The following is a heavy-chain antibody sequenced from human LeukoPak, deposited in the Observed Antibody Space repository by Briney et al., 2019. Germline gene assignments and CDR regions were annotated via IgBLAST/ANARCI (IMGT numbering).Heavy chain of an antibody. CDR1: GGSISSGDYY. CDR2: IYYSGST. J-gene: IGHJ4*02. D-gene: IGHD3-10*01. Sequence: KPSQTLSLTCTVSGGSISSGDYYWNWIRQPPGKGLEWIGYIYYSGSTYYNPSLKSRVIISLDTSRNQFSLKLSSVTAADTAVYYCARNYGSGSYYPFDYWGQGTLVTVSS. V-gene: IGHV4-30-4*08. CDR3: ARNYGSGSYYPFDY.